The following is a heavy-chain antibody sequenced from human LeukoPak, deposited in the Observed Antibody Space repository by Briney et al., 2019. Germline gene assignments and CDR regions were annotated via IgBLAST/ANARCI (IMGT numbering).Heavy chain of an antibody. CDR2: ISAYNGNT. D-gene: IGHD3-22*01. CDR3: ARDLPLLPGSGYPNDAFDF. J-gene: IGHJ3*01. V-gene: IGHV1-18*01. Sequence: ASVKVSCKASGYTFTSYGISWVRQAPGQGLEWMGWISAYNGNTNYAQKLQGRVTMTTDTSTSTAYMELRSLRSDDTAVYYCARDLPLLPGSGYPNDAFDFWGQGTMVTVSS. CDR1: GYTFTSYG.